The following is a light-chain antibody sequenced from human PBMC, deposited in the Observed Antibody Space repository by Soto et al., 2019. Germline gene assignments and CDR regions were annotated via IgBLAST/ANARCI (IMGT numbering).Light chain of an antibody. CDR3: ASWDASLNGWV. CDR1: RSNIGSDT. V-gene: IGLV1-44*01. CDR2: RTN. J-gene: IGLJ3*02. Sequence: QSVLTQPPSASGTPGQRVTISCSGSRSNIGSDTVNWYQQLPGTAPKLLIHRTNQRPSGVPGRFSGSKSGTSASLAISGLQPEDEADYPCASWDASLNGWVFGGVTKVTVL.